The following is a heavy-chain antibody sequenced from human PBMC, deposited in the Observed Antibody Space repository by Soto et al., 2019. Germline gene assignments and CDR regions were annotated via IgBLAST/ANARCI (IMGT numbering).Heavy chain of an antibody. V-gene: IGHV3-48*01. J-gene: IGHJ3*01. CDR2: ISSSSSTI. Sequence: HPGGSLRLSCAASGFTFSSYSMNWVRQAPGKGLEWVSYISSSSSTIYYADSVKGRFTISRDNAKNSLYLQMNSLRAEDTAVYYCARTPDWRPPFDFWGRGTMVTVSS. CDR3: ARTPDWRPPFDF. D-gene: IGHD3-9*01. CDR1: GFTFSSYS.